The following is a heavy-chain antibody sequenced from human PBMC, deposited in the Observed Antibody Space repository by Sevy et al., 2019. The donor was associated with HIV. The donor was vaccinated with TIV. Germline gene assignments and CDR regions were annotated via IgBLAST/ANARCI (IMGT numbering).Heavy chain of an antibody. CDR1: GYTFSPYW. V-gene: IGHV5-51*01. CDR3: ARQRDLDYFDY. Sequence: GESLKISCKGSGYTFSPYWIAWVRQMPGQGLEWMGIILPSDSDTEYSPSFQGHVTISVDKSINTVYLQWSSLKASDSAMYYCARQRDLDYFDYWGQGTLVTVSS. CDR2: ILPSDSDT. J-gene: IGHJ4*02.